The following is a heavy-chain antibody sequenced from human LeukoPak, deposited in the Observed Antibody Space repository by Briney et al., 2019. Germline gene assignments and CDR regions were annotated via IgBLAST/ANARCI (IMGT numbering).Heavy chain of an antibody. Sequence: ASVKVSCKASGYTFTSYYMHWVRQAPGQGLEWMGIINPSGGSTSYAQKFQGRVTMTRDMSTSTVYMELSSLRSEDTAVYYCATRKITDRYGDYGLFDPWGQGTLVTVSS. CDR3: ATRKITDRYGDYGLFDP. J-gene: IGHJ5*02. V-gene: IGHV1-46*01. CDR1: GYTFTSYY. D-gene: IGHD4-17*01. CDR2: INPSGGST.